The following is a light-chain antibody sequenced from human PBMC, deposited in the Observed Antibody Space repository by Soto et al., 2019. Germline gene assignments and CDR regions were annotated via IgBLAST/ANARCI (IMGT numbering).Light chain of an antibody. CDR3: QQYNNWPFT. CDR2: GAS. V-gene: IGKV3-15*01. Sequence: EIVMTQSPATLSVSPGERATLSCRASQSVSSNLAWYQQKPGQAPRLLIYGASTRATGIPARFSGSGSGTEFPLTISSLQSEDFAVYYGQQYNNWPFTFGPGTNVDIK. J-gene: IGKJ3*01. CDR1: QSVSSN.